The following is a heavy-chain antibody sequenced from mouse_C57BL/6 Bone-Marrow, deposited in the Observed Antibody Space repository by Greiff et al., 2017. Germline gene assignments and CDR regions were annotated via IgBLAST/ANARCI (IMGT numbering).Heavy chain of an antibody. Sequence: VQLQQSGPGLAKPSQTLSLTCSVTGYSITSDYWNWIRKFPGNKLEYMGYISYSGSTYYNPSLKSRISITRDTSKNQYYLQSNSVTTEDTATYYCARYSSYGAEYFDVWGTGTTVTVSS. CDR1: GYSITSDY. D-gene: IGHD1-1*01. CDR3: ARYSSYGAEYFDV. CDR2: ISYSGST. V-gene: IGHV3-8*01. J-gene: IGHJ1*03.